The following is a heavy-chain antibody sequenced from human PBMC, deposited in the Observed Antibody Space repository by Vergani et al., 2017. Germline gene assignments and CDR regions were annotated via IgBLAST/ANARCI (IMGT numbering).Heavy chain of an antibody. CDR1: GFTFSSYA. CDR3: AKDPMVRGVMWGHYYYCYYMDV. Sequence: EVQLLESGGGLVQPGGSLRLSCAASGFTFSSYAMSWVRQAPGKGLEWVSAISGSGGSTYYADSVKGRFTISRDNSKNTLYLQMNSLRAEDTAVYYCAKDPMVRGVMWGHYYYCYYMDVWGKGTTVTVSS. D-gene: IGHD3-10*01. V-gene: IGHV3-23*01. CDR2: ISGSGGST. J-gene: IGHJ6*03.